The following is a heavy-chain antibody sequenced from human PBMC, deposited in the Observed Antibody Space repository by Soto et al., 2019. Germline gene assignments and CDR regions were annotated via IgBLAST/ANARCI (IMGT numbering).Heavy chain of an antibody. CDR2: IKKDGSEK. D-gene: IGHD5-18*01. Sequence: HPGGSLRLSCAASGISTSSYWMGWVRQAPGRGLEWVASIKKDGSEKYYMDSLKGRFTISRDNALNSLYLQMNSLRAEDTAVYFCVTGYNSDYWGQGTLVTVSS. CDR1: GISTSSYW. V-gene: IGHV3-7*03. CDR3: VTGYNSDY. J-gene: IGHJ4*02.